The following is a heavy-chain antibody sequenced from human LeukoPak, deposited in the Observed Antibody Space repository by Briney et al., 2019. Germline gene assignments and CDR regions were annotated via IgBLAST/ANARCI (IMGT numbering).Heavy chain of an antibody. J-gene: IGHJ3*02. D-gene: IGHD2-15*01. CDR1: GFTFSSYG. CDR3: ARERDDSPQWDAFDI. Sequence: GGSLRLSCAASGFTFSSYGMHWVRQAPGKGLGWVAVIWYDGSNKYYADSVKGRFTISRDNSKNTLYLQMNSLRAEDTAVYYCARERDDSPQWDAFDIWGQGTMVTVSS. V-gene: IGHV3-33*01. CDR2: IWYDGSNK.